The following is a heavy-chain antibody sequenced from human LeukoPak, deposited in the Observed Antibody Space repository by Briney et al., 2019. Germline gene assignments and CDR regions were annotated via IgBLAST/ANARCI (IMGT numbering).Heavy chain of an antibody. CDR3: AKATLAADAYYYGMDV. CDR1: GFTFITYV. V-gene: IGHV3-33*06. Sequence: GGSLRLSCAASGFTFITYVMHWVRQAPGKGLEWVAVIWYDGSNKYYADSVRGRFTVSRDNSKDTLHLQMNSLRAEDTAVYYCAKATLAADAYYYGMDVWGQGTTVTVSS. CDR2: IWYDGSNK. J-gene: IGHJ6*02. D-gene: IGHD6-13*01.